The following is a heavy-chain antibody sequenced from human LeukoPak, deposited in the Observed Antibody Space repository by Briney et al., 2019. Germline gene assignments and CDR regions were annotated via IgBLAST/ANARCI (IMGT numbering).Heavy chain of an antibody. CDR1: GGSISSSNW. D-gene: IGHD4-23*01. V-gene: IGHV4-4*02. CDR2: IYHSGST. J-gene: IGHJ5*02. CDR3: ARDPGGLRWYFNWFDP. Sequence: PSGTLSLTCAVSGGSISSSNWWSWVRQPPGKGLEWIGEIYHSGSTNYNPSLKSRVTISVDKSKNQFSLKLSSVTAADTAVYYCARDPGGLRWYFNWFDPWGQGTLVTVSS.